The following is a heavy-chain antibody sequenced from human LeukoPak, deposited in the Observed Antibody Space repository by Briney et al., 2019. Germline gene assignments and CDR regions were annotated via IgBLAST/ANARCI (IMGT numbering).Heavy chain of an antibody. Sequence: PGGSLRLSCAASGFTFSSYAMHWVRQAPGKGLEWVAVISYDGSNKYYADSVKGRFTISRDNSKNTLYLQMNSLRAEDTAVYYCARGHPVTTHHYYYGMDVWGQGTTVTVSS. CDR2: ISYDGSNK. V-gene: IGHV3-30-3*01. CDR3: ARGHPVTTHHYYYGMDV. CDR1: GFTFSSYA. D-gene: IGHD4-17*01. J-gene: IGHJ6*02.